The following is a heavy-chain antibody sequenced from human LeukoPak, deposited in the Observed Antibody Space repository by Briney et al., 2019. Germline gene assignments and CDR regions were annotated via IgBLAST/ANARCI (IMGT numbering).Heavy chain of an antibody. CDR2: VYYSGST. V-gene: IGHV4-59*01. CDR1: GGSFSGYY. D-gene: IGHD2-21*02. CDR3: ARQDCGGDCYPHDY. J-gene: IGHJ4*02. Sequence: SVTLSLTCAVYGGSFSGYYRSWIRQPPGKGLEWIGYVYYSGSTNYNPSLKSRLIISVDTSKNQFSLKLTSVTAADTAVYYCARQDCGGDCYPHDYWGQGVLVTVSS.